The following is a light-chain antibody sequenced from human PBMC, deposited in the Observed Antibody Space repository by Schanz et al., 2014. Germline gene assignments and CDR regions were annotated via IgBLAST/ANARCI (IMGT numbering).Light chain of an antibody. J-gene: IGKJ2*01. CDR1: QSVASNF. Sequence: EIVLTQSSGTLSLSPGERATLSCRASQSVASNFLAWYQQRPGQAPRLLIYGASSRATGIPDRFSGSGSGTDFTLTISRLEPEDFAVYYCQQYGSSPLYTFGQGTRLEI. CDR3: QQYGSSPLYT. V-gene: IGKV3-20*01. CDR2: GAS.